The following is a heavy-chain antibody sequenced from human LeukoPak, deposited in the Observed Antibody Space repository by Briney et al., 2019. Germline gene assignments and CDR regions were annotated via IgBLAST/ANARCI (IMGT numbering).Heavy chain of an antibody. V-gene: IGHV4-59*13. CDR1: GAFTSTYY. CDR3: ARIDPLGFFDQ. CDR2: VFYSGNS. D-gene: IGHD6-25*01. Sequence: PSETLSLTCSVSGAFTSTYYWSWVRQPPTGGREWIGYVFYSGNSNYNPNFTSGVTISVEESKSHFSLKLTSLSAADTAVYYCARIDPLGFFDQWGQGTLVTVSS. J-gene: IGHJ4*02.